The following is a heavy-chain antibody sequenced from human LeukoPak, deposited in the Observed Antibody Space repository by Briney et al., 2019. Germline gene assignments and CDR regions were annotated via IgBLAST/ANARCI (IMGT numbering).Heavy chain of an antibody. D-gene: IGHD6-19*01. CDR2: FDPEDGET. J-gene: IGHJ4*02. Sequence: ASVKVSCKVSGYTLTELSMHWVRQAPGKGLEWMGGFDPEDGETIYAQKSQGRVTMTEDTSTDTAYMELSSLRSEDTAVYYCATHVRRQWLPLPDYWGQGTLVTVSS. V-gene: IGHV1-24*01. CDR3: ATHVRRQWLPLPDY. CDR1: GYTLTELS.